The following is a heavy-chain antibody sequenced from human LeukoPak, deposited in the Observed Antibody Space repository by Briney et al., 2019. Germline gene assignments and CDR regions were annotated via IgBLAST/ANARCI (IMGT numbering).Heavy chain of an antibody. D-gene: IGHD2-8*01. Sequence: PGGSLRLSCAASGFTFSNYVINWVRRAPGKWLEWVSTISGSGGSTYYADSVKGRLAVSRDNSKSTLYLQVNSLRAEDTAVYYCARLVHGAFDIWGQGTMVTVSS. J-gene: IGHJ3*02. V-gene: IGHV3-23*01. CDR2: ISGSGGST. CDR1: GFTFSNYV. CDR3: ARLVHGAFDI.